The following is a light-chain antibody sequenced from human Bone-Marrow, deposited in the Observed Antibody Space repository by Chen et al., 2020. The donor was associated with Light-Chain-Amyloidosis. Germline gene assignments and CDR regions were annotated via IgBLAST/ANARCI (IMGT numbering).Light chain of an antibody. CDR2: GSS. CDR3: QQYGTSPLT. J-gene: IGKJ4*01. Sequence: EIVLTQSLCTLSLSPGEGANLSCRASQTISSNYLTWYQQKFGQAPRLLIYGSSSRATGIPDRFTGSGSGTDFTLTINRLEPEDFAMYYCQQYGTSPLTFGGGIKVEIK. CDR1: QTISSNY. V-gene: IGKV3-20*01.